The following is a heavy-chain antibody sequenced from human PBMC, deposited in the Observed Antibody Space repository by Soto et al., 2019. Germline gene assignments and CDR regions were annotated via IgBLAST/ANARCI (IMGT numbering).Heavy chain of an antibody. J-gene: IGHJ6*02. CDR3: TRDNALRGGYNIRNYYYYGMDV. CDR1: GGTFSSYA. Sequence: QVQLVQSGAEVKKPGSSVKVSCKASGGTFSSYAISWVRQAHGQGLEWMGGIIPIFGTANYAQKFQGRVTNTADESTSTAYVELSSLGSEDTAVYYCTRDNALRGGYNIRNYYYYGMDVWGQGTTVTVS. V-gene: IGHV1-69*01. CDR2: IIPIFGTA. D-gene: IGHD5-12*01.